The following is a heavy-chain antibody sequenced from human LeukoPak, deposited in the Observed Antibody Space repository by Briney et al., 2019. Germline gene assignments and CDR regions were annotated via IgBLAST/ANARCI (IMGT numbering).Heavy chain of an antibody. CDR1: GFTFSSYW. CDR2: TNSDGTTT. V-gene: IGHV3-74*01. D-gene: IGHD6-13*01. CDR3: ARENSNTGAFDI. J-gene: IGHJ3*02. Sequence: GGSLRLSCAASGFTFSSYWMYWVRQAPGKGLVWVSRTNSDGTTTNYADSVKGRFTISRDNAKNTLYLQMNSLRAEDTAVYYCARENSNTGAFDIWGQGTMVTVSS.